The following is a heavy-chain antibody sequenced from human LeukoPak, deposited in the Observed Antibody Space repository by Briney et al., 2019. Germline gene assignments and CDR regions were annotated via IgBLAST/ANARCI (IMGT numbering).Heavy chain of an antibody. D-gene: IGHD6-13*01. CDR1: GYIFTSYA. V-gene: IGHV1-3*01. Sequence: ASVKVSCKASGYIFTSYAMHWVRQAPGQRLEWMGWINAGNGNTKYSQKFQGRVTITRDTSASTVYMELSSLRSEDTAVYYCARGGSSWSQVAYWGQGTLVTVSS. CDR3: ARGGSSWSQVAY. J-gene: IGHJ4*02. CDR2: INAGNGNT.